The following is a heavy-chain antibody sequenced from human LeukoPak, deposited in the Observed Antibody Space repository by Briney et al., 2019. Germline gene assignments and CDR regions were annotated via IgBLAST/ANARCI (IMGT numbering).Heavy chain of an antibody. D-gene: IGHD2-2*01. CDR3: AKPKAGIVPVDY. Sequence: PGGSLRLSCVASGFTFSSYEMNWVRQAPGKGLEWLSYITSSDSTTHYADSVKGRFTISRDNSKNTLYLQMNSLRAEDTAVYYCAKPKAGIVPVDYWGQGTLVTVSS. J-gene: IGHJ4*02. CDR1: GFTFSSYE. CDR2: ITSSDSTT. V-gene: IGHV3-48*03.